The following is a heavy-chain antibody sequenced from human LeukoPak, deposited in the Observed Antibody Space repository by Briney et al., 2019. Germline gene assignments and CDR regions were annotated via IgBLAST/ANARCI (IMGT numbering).Heavy chain of an antibody. J-gene: IGHJ4*02. D-gene: IGHD3-10*01. CDR2: ISGSGGST. CDR3: AKGGVGSGKTFDS. CDR1: GFTFSSYA. V-gene: IGHV3-23*01. Sequence: GGSLRLSCAATGFTFSSYAMSWVRQARGKGVEWVSGISGSGGSTYYADSVKGRFTISRDNSKNTLYLQMNSLRAEDTAMYYCAKGGVGSGKTFDSWGQGTLVTVSS.